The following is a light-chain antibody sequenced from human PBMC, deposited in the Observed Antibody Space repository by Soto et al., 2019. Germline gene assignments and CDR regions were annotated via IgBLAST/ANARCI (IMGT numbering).Light chain of an antibody. CDR1: SSSIGSNA. J-gene: IGLJ1*01. V-gene: IGLV1-44*01. CDR2: SNN. Sequence: QSVLTQPPSASGTPGQRVTISCSGSSSSIGSNAVNWYQQLPGTAPKVLIYSNNQRPSGVPARFSGSKSGTSASLAISGLQSEDEADYCCATWDVSLNGYVFGAGTKLTVL. CDR3: ATWDVSLNGYV.